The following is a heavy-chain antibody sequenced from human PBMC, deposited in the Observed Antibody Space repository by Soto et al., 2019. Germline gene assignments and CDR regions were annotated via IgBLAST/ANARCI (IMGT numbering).Heavy chain of an antibody. V-gene: IGHV3-30*18. Sequence: QVQLVESGGGVVQPGRSLRLSCAASGFTFSSYGIHWVRQAPGKGLEWVALISYDGSNKYYADSVKGRFTISRDNSKNTVYLQMNSLRAEDTAVYYCAKDMSRGSSWYVEEYWGQGTLVTVSS. CDR2: ISYDGSNK. D-gene: IGHD6-13*01. J-gene: IGHJ4*02. CDR1: GFTFSSYG. CDR3: AKDMSRGSSWYVEEY.